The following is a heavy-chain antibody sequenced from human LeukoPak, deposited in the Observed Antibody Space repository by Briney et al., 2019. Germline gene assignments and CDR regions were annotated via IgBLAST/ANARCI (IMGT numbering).Heavy chain of an antibody. V-gene: IGHV4-34*01. CDR3: ARGQQLVRHWFDP. D-gene: IGHD6-13*01. Sequence: SGTLSLTCAVYGGSFSGYYWSWIRQPPGKGLEWIGEINHSGSTNYNPSLKSRVTISVDTSKNQFSLKLSSVTAADTAVYYCARGQQLVRHWFDPWGQGTLVTVSS. CDR1: GGSFSGYY. J-gene: IGHJ5*02. CDR2: INHSGST.